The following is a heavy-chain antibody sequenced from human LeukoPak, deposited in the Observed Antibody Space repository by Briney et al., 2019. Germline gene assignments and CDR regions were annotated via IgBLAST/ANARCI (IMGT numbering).Heavy chain of an antibody. Sequence: GGSLRLSCAGSGFIFSSYAMSWVRQAPGKGLEWVSGSGSGGSTHYADSVKGRFTISRDNPKNTLYLLMNSLSAEDTALYYCAKEQTSSGYFDYWGQGTLVTVSS. J-gene: IGHJ4*03. CDR3: AKEQTSSGYFDY. D-gene: IGHD3-10*01. CDR2: SGSGGST. V-gene: IGHV3-23*01. CDR1: GFIFSSYA.